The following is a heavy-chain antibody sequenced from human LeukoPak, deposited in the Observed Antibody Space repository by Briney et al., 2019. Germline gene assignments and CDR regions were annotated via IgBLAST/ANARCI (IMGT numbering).Heavy chain of an antibody. CDR1: GGSISSYY. J-gene: IGHJ5*02. V-gene: IGHV4-59*01. CDR3: ARTYYYDSSGYTWVDP. CDR2: IYCSGST. D-gene: IGHD3-22*01. Sequence: SETLSLTCTVSGGSISSYYWSWIRQPPGKGLEWIGYIYCSGSTNYNPSLKSRVTISVDTSKNQFSLKLSSVTAADTAVYYCARTYYYDSSGYTWVDPWGQGTLVTVSS.